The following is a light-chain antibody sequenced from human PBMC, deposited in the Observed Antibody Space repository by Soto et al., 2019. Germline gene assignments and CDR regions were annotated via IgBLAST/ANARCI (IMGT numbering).Light chain of an antibody. CDR1: QGISSY. CDR2: AAS. J-gene: IGKJ3*01. Sequence: AIRMTQSPSSFSASTGDRVTITCRASQGISSYLAWYQQKPGKAPKLLIYAASTLQSGVPSRFSGSGSGTDFTLTISCLQSEDFETYYCQQYYSYPFTFGPGTKVEI. V-gene: IGKV1-8*01. CDR3: QQYYSYPFT.